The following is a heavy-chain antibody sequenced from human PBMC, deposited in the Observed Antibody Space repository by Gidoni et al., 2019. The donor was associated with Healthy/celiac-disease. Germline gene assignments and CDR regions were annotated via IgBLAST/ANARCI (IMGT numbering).Heavy chain of an antibody. Sequence: QVQLQESGPGLVKPSQTLSLTCTVSGGSISSGGYYWSWIRQHPGKGLEWIGYIYYSGSTYYNPSIKSRVTISVDTSKNQFSLKLSSVTAADTAVYYCARGATCSGGSCYSPGYYFDYWGQGTLVTVSS. CDR1: GGSISSGGYY. CDR2: IYYSGST. CDR3: ARGATCSGGSCYSPGYYFDY. V-gene: IGHV4-31*03. D-gene: IGHD2-15*01. J-gene: IGHJ4*02.